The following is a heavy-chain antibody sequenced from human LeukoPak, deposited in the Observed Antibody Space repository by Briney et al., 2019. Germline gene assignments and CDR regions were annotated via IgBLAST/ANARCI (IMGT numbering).Heavy chain of an antibody. D-gene: IGHD3-22*01. CDR2: IKEDGSEK. CDR3: ARSRSGYYEDY. J-gene: IGHJ4*02. CDR1: GFTFSNYW. V-gene: IGHV3-7*01. Sequence: PGGSLRLSCAASGFTFSNYWMSWVRQAPGKGLEWVANIKEDGSEKYYVDSVKGRFTISGDNAKNSLSLQVNSLSAEDTAVYYCARSRSGYYEDYWGQGTLVTVSS.